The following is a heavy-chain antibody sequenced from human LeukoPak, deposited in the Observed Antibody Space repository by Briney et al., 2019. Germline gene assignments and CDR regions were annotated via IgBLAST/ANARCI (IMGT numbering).Heavy chain of an antibody. J-gene: IGHJ4*02. CDR1: GFTFSSYG. CDR3: AKTMITFGGVIDKLDY. CDR2: ISYDGSNK. D-gene: IGHD3-16*02. V-gene: IGHV3-30*18. Sequence: GGSLRLSCAASGFTFSSYGMHWVRQAPGKGLEWVAVISYDGSNKYYADSVKGRFTISRDNSKSTLYLQMNSLRAEDTAVYYCAKTMITFGGVIDKLDYWGQGTLVTVSS.